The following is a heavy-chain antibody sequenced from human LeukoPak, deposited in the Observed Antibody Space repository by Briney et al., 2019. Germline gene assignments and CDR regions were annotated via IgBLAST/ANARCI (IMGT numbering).Heavy chain of an antibody. CDR1: GFTLSSYA. Sequence: GGSLRLSCAASGFTLSSYAMHWVRQAPGKELKWVAVISYDGSNEYYADSMKGRFTISRDNSKNTLYLQMNSLRAEDTAVYYCAKWMYYYDSSGFDYWGQGTLVTVSS. D-gene: IGHD3-22*01. CDR3: AKWMYYYDSSGFDY. J-gene: IGHJ4*02. CDR2: ISYDGSNE. V-gene: IGHV3-30*18.